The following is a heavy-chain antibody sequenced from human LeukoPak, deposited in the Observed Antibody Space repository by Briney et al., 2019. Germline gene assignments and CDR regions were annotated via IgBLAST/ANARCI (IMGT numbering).Heavy chain of an antibody. J-gene: IGHJ4*02. Sequence: GSLRLSCAASGFTFSSYAMSWVRQAPGKGLEWVSAISGSGGSTYYADSVKGRFTISRDNSKNTLYLQMNSLRAEDTAVYYCAKDPLVVVVARSYYFDYWGQGTLVTVSS. V-gene: IGHV3-23*01. D-gene: IGHD2-15*01. CDR3: AKDPLVVVVARSYYFDY. CDR1: GFTFSSYA. CDR2: ISGSGGST.